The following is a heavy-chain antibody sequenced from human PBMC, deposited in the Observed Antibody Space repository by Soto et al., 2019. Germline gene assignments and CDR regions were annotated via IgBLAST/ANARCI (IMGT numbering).Heavy chain of an antibody. CDR1: GFTFSSYG. J-gene: IGHJ6*02. Sequence: GGSLRLSCAASGFTFSSYGMHWVRQAPGKGLEWVAVISYDGSNKYYADSVKGRFTISRDNSKNTLYLQMNSLRAEDTAVYYCAKMGAAAGTLNYYYYYGMDVWGQGTTVTVSS. CDR3: AKMGAAAGTLNYYYYYGMDV. V-gene: IGHV3-30*18. D-gene: IGHD6-13*01. CDR2: ISYDGSNK.